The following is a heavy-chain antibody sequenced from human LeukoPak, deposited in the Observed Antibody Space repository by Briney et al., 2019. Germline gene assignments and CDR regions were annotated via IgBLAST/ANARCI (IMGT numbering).Heavy chain of an antibody. V-gene: IGHV3-30-3*02. Sequence: GGSLRLSCAASGFTFSSYPLHWVRQAPGKGLEWVTLISYDGSKIYYADSVKGRFTISRDNSKNTLYLQMNSLRAEDTAVYYCAKTPNSSGYGYFDYWGQGTLVTVSS. CDR2: ISYDGSKI. J-gene: IGHJ4*02. CDR1: GFTFSSYP. D-gene: IGHD3-22*01. CDR3: AKTPNSSGYGYFDY.